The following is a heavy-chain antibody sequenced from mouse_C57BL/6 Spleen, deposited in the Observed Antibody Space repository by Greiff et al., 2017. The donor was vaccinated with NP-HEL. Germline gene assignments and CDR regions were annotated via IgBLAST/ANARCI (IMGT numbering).Heavy chain of an antibody. J-gene: IGHJ2*01. CDR1: GYTFTSYW. CDR3: ARGMIYDEYDFDY. V-gene: IGHV1-64*01. Sequence: VQLQQPGAELVKPGASVKLSCKASGYTFTSYWMHWVKQRPGQGLEWIGMIHPNSGSTNYNEKFKSKATLTVYKSSSTAYMQLSSLTSENSAVYYCARGMIYDEYDFDYWGQGTTLTVSS. CDR2: IHPNSGST. D-gene: IGHD2-4*01.